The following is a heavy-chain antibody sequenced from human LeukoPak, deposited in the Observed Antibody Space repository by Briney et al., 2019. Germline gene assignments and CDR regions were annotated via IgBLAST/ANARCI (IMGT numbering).Heavy chain of an antibody. V-gene: IGHV3-53*01. CDR2: IYSGGST. Sequence: GGSLRLSCAASGFTFSSYGMHWVRQAPGKGLEGVSVIYSGGSTYYADSVKGRFTISRDNSKNTLYLQMNSLRAEDTAVYYCAREGYSSSSPWENAFDIWGQGTMVTVSS. D-gene: IGHD6-6*01. CDR1: GFTFSSYG. CDR3: AREGYSSSSPWENAFDI. J-gene: IGHJ3*02.